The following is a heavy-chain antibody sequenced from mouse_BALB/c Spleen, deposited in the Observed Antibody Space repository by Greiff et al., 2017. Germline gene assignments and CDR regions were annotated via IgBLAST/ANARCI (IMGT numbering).Heavy chain of an antibody. J-gene: IGHJ3*01. CDR2: ISYDGSN. V-gene: IGHV3-6*02. CDR1: GYSITSGYY. D-gene: IGHD2-4*01. Sequence: EVKLQESGPGLVKPSQSLSLTCSVTGYSITSGYYWNWIRQFPGNKLEWMGYISYDGSNNYNPSLKNRISITRDTSKNQFFLKLNSVTTEDTATYYCAREEGYDYDAWFAYWGQGTLVTVSA. CDR3: AREEGYDYDAWFAY.